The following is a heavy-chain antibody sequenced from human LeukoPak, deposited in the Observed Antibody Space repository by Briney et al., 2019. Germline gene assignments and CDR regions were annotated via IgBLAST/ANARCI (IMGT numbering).Heavy chain of an antibody. Sequence: SETLSLTCTVSGGSISSYYWSWIRKPPGKGLEWIGYIYYSGSTNYNPSLKSRVTISVDTSKNQFSLKLSSVTAADTAVYYCARSYSSGWYAGVHDYWGQGTLVTVSS. V-gene: IGHV4-59*01. J-gene: IGHJ4*02. CDR2: IYYSGST. CDR3: ARSYSSGWYAGVHDY. CDR1: GGSISSYY. D-gene: IGHD6-19*01.